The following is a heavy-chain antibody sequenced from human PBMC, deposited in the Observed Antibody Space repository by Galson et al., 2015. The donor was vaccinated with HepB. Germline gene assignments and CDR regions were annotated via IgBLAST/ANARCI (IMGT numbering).Heavy chain of an antibody. D-gene: IGHD2-2*01. J-gene: IGHJ6*02. CDR3: ARVPDIVVVPAREGYYGMDV. V-gene: IGHV1-46*01. CDR2: INPSGGST. Sequence: SVKVSCKASGYTFTSYYMHWVRQAPGQGLEWMGIINPSGGSTSYAQKFQGRVTMTRDTSTSTVYMELSSLRSEDTAVYYCARVPDIVVVPAREGYYGMDVWGQGTTVTVSS. CDR1: GYTFTSYY.